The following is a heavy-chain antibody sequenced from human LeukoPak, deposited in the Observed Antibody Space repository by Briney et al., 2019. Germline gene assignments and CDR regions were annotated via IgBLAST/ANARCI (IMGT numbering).Heavy chain of an antibody. CDR3: ARDRAYSNIVVVPAAIGWFDP. Sequence: GGSLRLSCAASGFTFSSYSMNWVRQAPGKGLEWVSSISSSSSYIYYADSVKGRFTISRDNAKNSLYLQMNSLRAEDTAVYYCARDRAYSNIVVVPAAIGWFDPWGQGTLDTVSS. CDR1: GFTFSSYS. CDR2: ISSSSSYI. V-gene: IGHV3-21*01. D-gene: IGHD2-2*01. J-gene: IGHJ5*02.